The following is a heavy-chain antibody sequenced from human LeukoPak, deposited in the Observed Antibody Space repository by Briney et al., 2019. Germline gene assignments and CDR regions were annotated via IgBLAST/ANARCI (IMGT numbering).Heavy chain of an antibody. CDR1: GFTFSSYW. V-gene: IGHV3-74*01. CDR2: INSDGSST. J-gene: IGHJ4*02. D-gene: IGHD3-3*01. Sequence: GGSLRLSCAASGFTFSSYWMHWVRQAPGKGLVWVSRINSDGSSTSYADSVKGRFTISRDNAKNTLYLQMNSLRAEDTAVCYCARERQNKDFWSGGDYWGQGTLVTVSS. CDR3: ARERQNKDFWSGGDY.